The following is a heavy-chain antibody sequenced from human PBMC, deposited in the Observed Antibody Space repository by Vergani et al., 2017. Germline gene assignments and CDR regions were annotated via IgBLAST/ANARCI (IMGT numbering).Heavy chain of an antibody. CDR1: GFIFSDYV. CDR2: IWHDGSNE. Sequence: QVQLVESGGGVVQPGKSLSLSCETSGFIFSDYVMHWVRQAPGKGLEWVAGIWHDGSNEKYVDSVQGRFTISKDTFKNQVALTMTNMDPVDTATYYCARTLSDSRGYYLDYWGQGTLVTVSS. CDR3: ARTLSDSRGYYLDY. J-gene: IGHJ4*02. V-gene: IGHV3-33*01. D-gene: IGHD3-22*01.